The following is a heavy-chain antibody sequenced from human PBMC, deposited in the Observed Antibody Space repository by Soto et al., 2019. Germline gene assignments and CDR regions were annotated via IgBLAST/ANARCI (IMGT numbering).Heavy chain of an antibody. J-gene: IGHJ4*02. D-gene: IGHD2-2*01. V-gene: IGHV4-4*02. Sequence: QVQLQQSGPGLVKPSGTLSLTCAVSGGSISSSNWWSWVRQPPGKGLEWIGEIYHSGSTNFNPSLKSRFTISVDKSKNQFSLKLSSVTAADTAVYYCPSLPATSDFDYWGQRTLVIVAS. CDR2: IYHSGST. CDR1: GGSISSSNW. CDR3: PSLPATSDFDY.